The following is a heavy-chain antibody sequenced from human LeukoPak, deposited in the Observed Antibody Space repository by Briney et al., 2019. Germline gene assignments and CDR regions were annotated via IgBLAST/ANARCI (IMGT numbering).Heavy chain of an antibody. J-gene: IGHJ4*02. D-gene: IGHD1-26*01. CDR3: ARATSGSYNY. CDR1: GYTFTDYY. Sequence: ASVKVSCKASGYTFTDYYIHWVRQAPGQGLEWLGWINPNSGGANSAQKFQGRVTMTRDTSISTAYMELSSLRSDDTAVYYCARATSGSYNYWGQGTLVTVSS. V-gene: IGHV1-2*02. CDR2: INPNSGGA.